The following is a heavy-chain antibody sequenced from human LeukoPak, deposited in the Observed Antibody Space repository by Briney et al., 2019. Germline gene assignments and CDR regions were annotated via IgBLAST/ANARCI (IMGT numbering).Heavy chain of an antibody. J-gene: IGHJ4*02. D-gene: IGHD4-17*01. CDR1: GFTFSDYY. CDR3: ARDRRLYGDYVDY. V-gene: IGHV3-11*04. CDR2: ISSSGSTI. Sequence: PGGSKGLSCAASGFTFSDYYKRWLRQAGGKGVEWGSYISSSGSTIYYADSVKGRFTISRDNAKNSLYLQMNSLRAEDTAVYYCARDRRLYGDYVDYWGQGTLVTVSS.